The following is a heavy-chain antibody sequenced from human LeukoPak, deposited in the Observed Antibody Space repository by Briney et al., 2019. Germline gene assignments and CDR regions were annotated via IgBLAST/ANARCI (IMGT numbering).Heavy chain of an antibody. CDR3: ARDLMGIAYRGAFHY. J-gene: IGHJ4*02. CDR2: ITGSGAFT. D-gene: IGHD6-13*01. Sequence: GGSLRLSCAASGFTFIKYSMTWVRQAPGKGLEWVSAITGSGAFTDYADSVKGRFTISRDNAKNSLYLQMNSLRAEDTAVYYCARDLMGIAYRGAFHYWGQGTLVTVSS. V-gene: IGHV3-23*01. CDR1: GFTFIKYS.